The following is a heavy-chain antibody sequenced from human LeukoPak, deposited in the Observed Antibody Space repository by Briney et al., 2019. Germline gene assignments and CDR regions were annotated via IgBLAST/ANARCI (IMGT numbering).Heavy chain of an antibody. J-gene: IGHJ4*02. CDR2: ITVYNGNT. V-gene: IGHV1-18*01. CDR3: ARTGSSGWYGDFDY. Sequence: ASVRVSCTASDYTFTSYGITWVRQAPGQGLEWMGWITVYNGNTNYAQNLQGRVTITTDTSTSTAYMELRSLRSDDTAVYYCARTGSSGWYGDFDYWGQGTLVTVSS. CDR1: DYTFTSYG. D-gene: IGHD6-19*01.